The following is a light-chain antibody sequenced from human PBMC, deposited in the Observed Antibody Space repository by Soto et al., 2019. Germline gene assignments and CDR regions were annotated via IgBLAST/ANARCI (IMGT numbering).Light chain of an antibody. CDR1: ETISTF. CDR2: AAS. Sequence: DIQMTQSPSSLSASVGDRVTMTCRASETISTFLNWYQHKPGKAPKLLIYAASRLQSGVPSRFSGSGSGTDFTLTINALQPEDFASYYCQQSYSTSPITFGQGTRLEI. J-gene: IGKJ5*01. V-gene: IGKV1-39*01. CDR3: QQSYSTSPIT.